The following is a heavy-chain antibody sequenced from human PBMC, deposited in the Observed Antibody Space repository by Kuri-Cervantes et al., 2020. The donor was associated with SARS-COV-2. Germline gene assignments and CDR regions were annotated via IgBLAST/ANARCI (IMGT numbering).Heavy chain of an antibody. Sequence: GESLKISCAASGFTFSSCSMNWIRQAPGKGLEWVAVIWYDGSNKYYADSVKGRFTISRDNSKNTLYLQMNSLRAEDTAVYYCAREWYYYDSSGYYPVGAFDIWGQGPMVTVSS. CDR1: GFTFSSCS. J-gene: IGHJ3*02. CDR2: IWYDGSNK. D-gene: IGHD3-22*01. CDR3: AREWYYYDSSGYYPVGAFDI. V-gene: IGHV3-33*08.